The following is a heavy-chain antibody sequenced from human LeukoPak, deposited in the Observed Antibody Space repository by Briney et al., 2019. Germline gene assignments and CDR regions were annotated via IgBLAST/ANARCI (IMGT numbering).Heavy chain of an antibody. CDR1: GFTVSSNY. CDR3: ARGDKWLTYYFDY. V-gene: IGHV3-53*01. CDR2: IYSGGST. D-gene: IGHD3-22*01. Sequence: GGSLRLSCAASGFTVSSNYMSWVRQAPGKGLEWVSVIYSGGSTYYADSVKGRFTISRDNSRNTLYLQMNSLRAEDTAVYYCARGDKWLTYYFDYWGQGTLVTVSS. J-gene: IGHJ4*02.